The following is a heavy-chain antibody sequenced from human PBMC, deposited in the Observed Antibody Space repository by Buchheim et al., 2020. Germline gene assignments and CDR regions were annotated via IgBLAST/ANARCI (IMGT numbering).Heavy chain of an antibody. D-gene: IGHD6-19*01. CDR1: GGSISSYY. Sequence: QVQLQESGPGLVKPSETLSLPCTVSGGSISSYYCSWIRQPPGKGLEWIGYIYYSGSTNPNPSLNGRVTISVDTSNNQFSLKLSSVTAADTAVYYCARTLDSSGWYRFDPWGQGTL. V-gene: IGHV4-59*01. J-gene: IGHJ5*02. CDR2: IYYSGST. CDR3: ARTLDSSGWYRFDP.